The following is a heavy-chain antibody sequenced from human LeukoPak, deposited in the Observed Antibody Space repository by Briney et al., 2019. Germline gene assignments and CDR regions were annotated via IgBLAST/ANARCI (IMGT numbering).Heavy chain of an antibody. V-gene: IGHV4-38-2*02. Sequence: SETLSLTCTVSGYSISSGYYWGWVRQPPGKGLEWIGGIYHSGSTYYNPSLKSRVTISVDTSKDQFFLKLRPVTAADTAVYYCARGQARLSWFDPWGQGTLVTVSS. D-gene: IGHD6-19*01. CDR1: GYSISSGYY. J-gene: IGHJ5*02. CDR3: ARGQARLSWFDP. CDR2: IYHSGST.